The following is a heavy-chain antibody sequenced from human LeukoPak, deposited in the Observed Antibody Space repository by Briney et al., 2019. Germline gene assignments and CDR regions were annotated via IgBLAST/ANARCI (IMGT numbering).Heavy chain of an antibody. J-gene: IGHJ3*02. CDR1: GFTFSSYS. Sequence: GGSLRLSCAASGFTFSSYSMNWVRQAPGKGLEWVASITTSGSDKYYADSVKGRFIISRDNAKNSVFLQMNSLGAEDTAVYYSARGAYIVATIRAPRAFDIWGQGTMVTVSS. D-gene: IGHD5-12*01. V-gene: IGHV3-21*01. CDR2: ITTSGSDK. CDR3: ARGAYIVATIRAPRAFDI.